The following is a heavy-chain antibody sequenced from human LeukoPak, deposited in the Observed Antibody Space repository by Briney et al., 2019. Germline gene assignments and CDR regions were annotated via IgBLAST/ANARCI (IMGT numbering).Heavy chain of an antibody. CDR2: ISYDGSNE. CDR1: GFTFSTYG. J-gene: IGHJ4*02. CDR3: AKEFNRGLPDY. V-gene: IGHV3-30*18. D-gene: IGHD2-21*01. Sequence: GGSLRLSCAASGFTFSTYGMHWVRQAPGKGLEWVAVISYDGSNEYYADSVEGRFTTSRDNSKNTLYLQMSSLRAEDTAVYYCAKEFNRGLPDYWGQGTLVTVPS.